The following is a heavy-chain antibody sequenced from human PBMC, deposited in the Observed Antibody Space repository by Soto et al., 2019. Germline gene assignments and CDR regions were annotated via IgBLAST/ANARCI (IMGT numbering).Heavy chain of an antibody. V-gene: IGHV4-59*01. CDR1: GASISSYY. J-gene: IGHJ6*03. Sequence: QVQLHESGPGLVKPSDTLSLTCTVSGASISSYYWSWIRQPPGKGLEWIGYIYYSGSTNYNPSLKSRVNIAVDTSKNQFSLKLSSVTAADTAVYYCARVTRGADSSHTKYYYYYYYMDVWGKGTTVTVSS. CDR3: ARVTRGADSSHTKYYYYYYYMDV. D-gene: IGHD6-13*01. CDR2: IYYSGST.